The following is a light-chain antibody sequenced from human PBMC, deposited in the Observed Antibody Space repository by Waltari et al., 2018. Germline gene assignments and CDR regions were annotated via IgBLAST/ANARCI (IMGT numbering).Light chain of an antibody. Sequence: IQMTQSPSSVSASVGDTVTITCRASQAISIWLAWYQPRPGRATTLLIYCASSWQSRVPSMFSGSGSGTDFTLTITSLQPEDFATNYCQPAYRFPFTFGGGTRVEI. CDR2: CAS. CDR3: QPAYRFPFT. J-gene: IGKJ4*01. CDR1: QAISIW. V-gene: IGKV1D-12*01.